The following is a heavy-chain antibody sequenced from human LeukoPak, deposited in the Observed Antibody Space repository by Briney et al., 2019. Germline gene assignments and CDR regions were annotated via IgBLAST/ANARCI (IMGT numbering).Heavy chain of an antibody. CDR1: GFTFSSYA. CDR2: ISGSGGST. J-gene: IGHJ4*02. Sequence: GGSLRLSCAASGFTFSSYAMSWVRQAPGKGLEWVSAISGSGGSTYYADSVKGRFTISRDNSKNTLYLQMNSLRAEDTAVYYCAKTQERIVVVTAFWDYWGQGTLVTVSS. D-gene: IGHD2-21*02. V-gene: IGHV3-23*01. CDR3: AKTQERIVVVTAFWDY.